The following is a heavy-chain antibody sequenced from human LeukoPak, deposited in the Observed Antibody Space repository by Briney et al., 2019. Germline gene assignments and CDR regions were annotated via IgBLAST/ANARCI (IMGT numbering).Heavy chain of an antibody. CDR1: GGSISSSSYY. V-gene: IGHV4-39*01. D-gene: IGHD4-17*01. Sequence: SETLSLTCTVSGGSISSSSYYWGWIRQPPGKGLEWSGSIYYSGSTYYNPAIKSRVTISVDTSKNQFSLKLSSEAAADTAVYYCARLSTTAPMGPNWYFDLWGRGTLVTVSS. J-gene: IGHJ2*01. CDR2: IYYSGST. CDR3: ARLSTTAPMGPNWYFDL.